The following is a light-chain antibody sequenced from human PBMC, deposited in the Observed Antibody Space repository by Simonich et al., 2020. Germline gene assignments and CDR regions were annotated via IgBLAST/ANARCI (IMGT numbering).Light chain of an antibody. J-gene: IGLJ3*02. CDR3: SSYAGSNLWV. V-gene: IGLV2-8*01. CDR2: AVS. CDR1: SSDVGGYNY. Sequence: QSALTQPPSASGSPGQSVTISCTGTSSDVGGYNYVSWYQQHPGKAPKPMIYAVSKRPSGGPDRFSGSKSGNTASLTVAGLQAEDEADYYCSSYAGSNLWVFGGGTKLTVL.